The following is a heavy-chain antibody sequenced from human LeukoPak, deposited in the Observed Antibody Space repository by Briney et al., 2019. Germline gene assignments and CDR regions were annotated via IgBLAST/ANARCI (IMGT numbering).Heavy chain of an antibody. CDR1: GFTFSNAW. CDR3: ARGPSPYYYDSSGYYGDY. CDR2: ISYDGSNK. J-gene: IGHJ4*02. Sequence: PGGSLRLSCAASGFTFSNAWMSWVRQAPGKGLEWVAVISYDGSNKYYADSVKGRFTISRDNSKNTLYLQMNSLRAEDTAVYYCARGPSPYYYDSSGYYGDYWGQGTLVTVSS. V-gene: IGHV3-30*03. D-gene: IGHD3-22*01.